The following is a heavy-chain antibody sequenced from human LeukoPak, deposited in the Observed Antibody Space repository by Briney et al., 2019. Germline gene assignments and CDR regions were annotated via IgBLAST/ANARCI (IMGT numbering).Heavy chain of an antibody. V-gene: IGHV1-46*01. J-gene: IGHJ6*03. CDR2: INPSGGST. Sequence: ASVKVSCKASGSGYTFTSYDINWVRQATGQGLEWMGIINPSGGSTSYAQKFQGRVTITADKSTSTAYMELSSLRSEDTAVYYCARGGYPHTTKYMDVWGKGTTVTVSS. D-gene: IGHD2/OR15-2a*01. CDR3: ARGGYPHTTKYMDV. CDR1: GYTFTSYD.